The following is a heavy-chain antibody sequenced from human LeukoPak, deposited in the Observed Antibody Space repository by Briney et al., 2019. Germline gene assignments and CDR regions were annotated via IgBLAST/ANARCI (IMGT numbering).Heavy chain of an antibody. J-gene: IGHJ4*02. Sequence: PGGSLRLSCAASGFTFSSYEMNWVRQAPGKGLEWVSSISSSSSYIYYADSVKGRFTISRDNAKNSLYLQMNSLRAEDTAVYYCASACSGGSCYRYWGQGTLVTVSS. CDR2: ISSSSSYI. V-gene: IGHV3-21*01. CDR3: ASACSGGSCYRY. CDR1: GFTFSSYE. D-gene: IGHD2-15*01.